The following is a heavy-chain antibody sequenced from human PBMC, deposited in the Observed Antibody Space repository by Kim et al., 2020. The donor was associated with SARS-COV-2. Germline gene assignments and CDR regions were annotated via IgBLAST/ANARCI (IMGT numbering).Heavy chain of an antibody. CDR3: ARERPGYSSSWYTNYYYGMDV. D-gene: IGHD6-13*01. Sequence: GGSLRLSCAASGFTFSSYWMSWVRQAPGKGLEWVANIKQDGSEKYYVDSVKGRFTISRDNAKNSLYLQMNSLRAEDTAVYYCARERPGYSSSWYTNYYYGMDVWGQGTTVTVSS. J-gene: IGHJ6*02. CDR2: IKQDGSEK. V-gene: IGHV3-7*03. CDR1: GFTFSSYW.